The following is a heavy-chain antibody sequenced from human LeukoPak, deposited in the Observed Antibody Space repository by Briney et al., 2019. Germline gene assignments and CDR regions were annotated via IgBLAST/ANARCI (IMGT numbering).Heavy chain of an antibody. D-gene: IGHD3-3*01. V-gene: IGHV4-59*11. Sequence: PSETLSLTCTVPGGSISSHYWSWIRQPPGKGLEWIGYIYYSGSTNYNPSLKSRVTISVDTSKNQFSLKLSSVTAADTAVYYCARARRQLRFPLDYWGQGTLVTVSS. CDR1: GGSISSHY. J-gene: IGHJ4*02. CDR3: ARARRQLRFPLDY. CDR2: IYYSGST.